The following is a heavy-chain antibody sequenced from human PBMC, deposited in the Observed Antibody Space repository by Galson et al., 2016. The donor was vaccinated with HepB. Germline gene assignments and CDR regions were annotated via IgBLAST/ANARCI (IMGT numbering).Heavy chain of an antibody. J-gene: IGHJ5*02. CDR2: MSSDGSDI. D-gene: IGHD4-11*01. CDR1: GFTFSGYA. V-gene: IGHV3-74*01. CDR3: VRGFSHSSPPGP. Sequence: LRLSCAASGFTFSGYAIHWVRQVPGKGLVWVSRMSSDGSDIRYADSVKDRFTISRDDAKNTVHLQMNSLRVEDTAVYYCVRGFSHSSPPGPWGQGTLVTVSS.